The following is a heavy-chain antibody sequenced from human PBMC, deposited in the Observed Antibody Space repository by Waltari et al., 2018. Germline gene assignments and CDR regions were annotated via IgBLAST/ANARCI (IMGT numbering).Heavy chain of an antibody. Sequence: EVQLVESGGRSVLPGESLRLSCAASGFKFINYEINWGRQAPGKGLEWSAYIGSSGSTIYYADSVKGRFTVSRDNARDSAFLQMDTLRVEDTAVYFCARAGLSRPFDWPYFDSWGPGTLVTVSS. J-gene: IGHJ4*02. V-gene: IGHV3-48*03. CDR3: ARAGLSRPFDWPYFDS. CDR2: IGSSGSTI. CDR1: GFKFINYE. D-gene: IGHD3-9*01.